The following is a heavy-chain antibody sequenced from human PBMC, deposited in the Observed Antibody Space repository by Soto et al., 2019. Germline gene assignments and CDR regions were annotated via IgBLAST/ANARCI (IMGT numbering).Heavy chain of an antibody. Sequence: QVQLVQSGAEVKKPGASVKVSCKASGYTFTSYYMHWVRQAPGQGLEWMGIINPSGGSTSYAQKFQGRVTMTRDTSTSKVYTELSSLRSEDTAVYYCARDLDYDILTGYPIYGMDVWGQGTTVTVSS. D-gene: IGHD3-9*01. J-gene: IGHJ6*02. CDR2: INPSGGST. CDR3: ARDLDYDILTGYPIYGMDV. V-gene: IGHV1-46*01. CDR1: GYTFTSYY.